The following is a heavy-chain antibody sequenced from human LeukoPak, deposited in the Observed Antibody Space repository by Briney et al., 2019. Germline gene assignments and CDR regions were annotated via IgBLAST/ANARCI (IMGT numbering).Heavy chain of an antibody. D-gene: IGHD1-26*01. Sequence: GGSLRLSCAASGFTFSRHGMHWVRQAPGKGLEWVAVISYDGSNKYYADSVKGRFTISRDNSKNTLYLQINSLRAEDTAVYYCAKDHSGSFYYFDYWGQGTLVTVSS. CDR1: GFTFSRHG. CDR2: ISYDGSNK. V-gene: IGHV3-30*18. CDR3: AKDHSGSFYYFDY. J-gene: IGHJ4*02.